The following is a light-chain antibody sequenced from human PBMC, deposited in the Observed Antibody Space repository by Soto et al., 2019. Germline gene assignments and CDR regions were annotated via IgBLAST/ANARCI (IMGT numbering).Light chain of an antibody. J-gene: IGLJ1*01. CDR3: GSWDSRLSAYV. V-gene: IGLV1-51*01. CDR2: DDN. CDR1: SSNIGGNS. Sequence: QSVLTQPPSVSAAPGQKVTISCSGSSSNIGGNSVSWYKQLPGTAPKLLIYDDNKRPSGIPDRFSGSKSGTSATLGITGFQTGDEADYYCGSWDSRLSAYVFGTGTKVTVL.